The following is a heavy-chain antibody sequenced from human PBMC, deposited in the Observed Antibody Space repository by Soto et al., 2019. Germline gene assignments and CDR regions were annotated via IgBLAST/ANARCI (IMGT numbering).Heavy chain of an antibody. V-gene: IGHV4-34*01. CDR1: GGSFSGYY. CDR2: INHSGST. J-gene: IGHJ6*02. D-gene: IGHD4-17*01. Sequence: SETLSLTCAVYGGSFSGYYWSWIRQPPGKGLEWIGEINHSGSTNYNPSLKSRVTISVDTSKNQFSLKLSSVTAADTALYYCARGGSYGDYYYYYGMDVWGQGTTVTVSS. CDR3: ARGGSYGDYYYYYGMDV.